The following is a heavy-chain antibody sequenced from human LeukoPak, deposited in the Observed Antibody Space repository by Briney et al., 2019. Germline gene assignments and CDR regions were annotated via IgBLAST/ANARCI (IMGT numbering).Heavy chain of an antibody. Sequence: GGSLRLSCAASGFTFSSYWMHWVRHAPGKGLVWVSRINSDGSGTTYADSVKGRFTISRDNAKNTLYLQMNSLRAEDTAVYYCARGGPANYFYGMDVWGQGTTVTVSS. CDR1: GFTFSSYW. CDR2: INSDGSGT. J-gene: IGHJ6*02. V-gene: IGHV3-74*01. CDR3: ARGGPANYFYGMDV.